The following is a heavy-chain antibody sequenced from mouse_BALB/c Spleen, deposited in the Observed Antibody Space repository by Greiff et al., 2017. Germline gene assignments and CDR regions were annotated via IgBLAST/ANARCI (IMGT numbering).Heavy chain of an antibody. CDR3: NVITPLTMDY. D-gene: IGHD2-4*01. V-gene: IGHV14-4*02. J-gene: IGHJ4*01. Sequence: EVKLVESGAELVRSGASVKLSCTASGFNIKDYYMHWVKQRPEQGLEWIGWIDPENGDTEYAPKFQGKATMTADTSSNTAYLQLSSLTSEDTAVYYGNVITPLTMDYWGQGTSVTVSS. CDR1: GFNIKDYY. CDR2: IDPENGDT.